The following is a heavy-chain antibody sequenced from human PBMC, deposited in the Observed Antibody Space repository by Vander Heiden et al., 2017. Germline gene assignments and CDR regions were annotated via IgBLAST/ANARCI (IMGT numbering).Heavy chain of an antibody. Sequence: QVQPVESGGGVVQPGRSLRLSCAASGFTFSSHGMHWVRPAPGKGLEWVAVISYDGSNKYYADSVKGRFTISRDNSKNTLYLQMNSLRAEDTAVYYCAKVSLTYSSSWSPFDYWGQGTLVTVSS. J-gene: IGHJ4*02. D-gene: IGHD6-13*01. V-gene: IGHV3-30*18. CDR1: GFTFSSHG. CDR3: AKVSLTYSSSWSPFDY. CDR2: ISYDGSNK.